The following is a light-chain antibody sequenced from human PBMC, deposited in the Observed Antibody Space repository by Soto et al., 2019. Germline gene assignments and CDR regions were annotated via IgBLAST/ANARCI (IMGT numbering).Light chain of an antibody. CDR2: GVT. Sequence: QSVLTQPASVSGSPGQSITISCTGTTSDVGGYNFVSWYQQHPGKAPKLLIYGVTDRPSGVSNRFSGSKSGNPASLTISGLRAEDEAVYYCSSYTGGTIGAFGTGTGAPVL. V-gene: IGLV2-14*01. J-gene: IGLJ1*01. CDR1: TSDVGGYNF. CDR3: SSYTGGTIGA.